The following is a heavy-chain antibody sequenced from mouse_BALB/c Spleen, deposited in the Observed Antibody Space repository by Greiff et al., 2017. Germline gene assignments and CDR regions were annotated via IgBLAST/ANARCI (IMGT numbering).Heavy chain of an antibody. CDR3: ANYDYDWFAY. V-gene: IGHV1-77*01. CDR2: IYPGSGNT. CDR1: GYTFTDYY. Sequence: VQLQQSGAELARPGASVKLSCKASGYTFTDYYINWVKQRTGQGLEWIGEIYPGSGNTYYNEKFKGKATLTADKSSSTAYMQLSSLTSEDSAVYYCANYDYDWFAYWGQGTLVTVSA. J-gene: IGHJ3*01. D-gene: IGHD2-4*01.